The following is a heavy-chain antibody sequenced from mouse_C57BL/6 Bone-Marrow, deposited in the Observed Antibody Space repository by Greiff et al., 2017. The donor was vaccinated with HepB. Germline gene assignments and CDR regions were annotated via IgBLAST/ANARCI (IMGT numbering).Heavy chain of an antibody. CDR2: INPNNGGT. V-gene: IGHV1-26*01. J-gene: IGHJ2*01. CDR3: AREIFFYDYDPFDY. Sequence: VQLQQSGPELVKPGASVKISCKASGYTFTDYYMNWVKQSHGKSLEWIGDINPNNGGTSYNQKFKGKATLTVDKSSSTAYMELRSLTSEDSAVYYCAREIFFYDYDPFDYWGQGTTLTVSS. D-gene: IGHD2-4*01. CDR1: GYTFTDYY.